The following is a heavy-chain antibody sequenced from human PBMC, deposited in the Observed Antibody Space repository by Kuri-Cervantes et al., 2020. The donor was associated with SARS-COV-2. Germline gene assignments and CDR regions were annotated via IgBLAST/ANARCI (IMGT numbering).Heavy chain of an antibody. CDR1: GGSFSGYY. J-gene: IGHJ4*02. D-gene: IGHD2-2*01. CDR3: ARAVDIVVVSAAVYYFDY. CDR2: INHSGST. Sequence: SETLSLTCAVYGGSFSGYYWSWIRQPPGKGLEWIGEINHSGSTNYNPSLKSRVTISVDKSKSQFSLTLSSVTAADTAVYYCARAVDIVVVSAAVYYFDYWGQGTLVTVSS. V-gene: IGHV4-34*01.